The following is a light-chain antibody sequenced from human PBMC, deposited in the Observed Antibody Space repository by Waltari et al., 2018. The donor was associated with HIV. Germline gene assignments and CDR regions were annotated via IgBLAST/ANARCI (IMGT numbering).Light chain of an antibody. CDR2: EVS. V-gene: IGLV2-8*01. CDR3: SSYAGSNNPYV. Sequence: QSALTQPPSASGSPGQSVTISCTGTSSDVGGYNYVSWDQQHPGKAPKLMIYEVSKRPSGVPDRFSGSKSGNTASLTVSGLQAEDEADYFCSSYAGSNNPYVFGTGTNVTVL. J-gene: IGLJ1*01. CDR1: SSDVGGYNY.